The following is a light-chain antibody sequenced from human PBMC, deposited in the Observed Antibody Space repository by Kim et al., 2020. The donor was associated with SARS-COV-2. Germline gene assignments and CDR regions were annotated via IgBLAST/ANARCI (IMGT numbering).Light chain of an antibody. J-gene: IGLJ1*01. V-gene: IGLV1-44*01. CDR3: AAWDDSLNGLLYV. Sequence: QSVLTQPPSASGTPGQRVTISCSGRSSNIGSNTVTWYQQLPGTAPKLLIYSDNQRPSGVPDRFSGSKSGTSASLAISGLQSEDEADYYCAAWDDSLNGLLYVFGTGTKVTVL. CDR1: SSNIGSNT. CDR2: SDN.